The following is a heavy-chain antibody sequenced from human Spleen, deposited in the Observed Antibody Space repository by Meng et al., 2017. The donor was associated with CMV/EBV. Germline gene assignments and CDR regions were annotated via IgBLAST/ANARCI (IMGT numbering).Heavy chain of an antibody. CDR1: GFTFSSYS. D-gene: IGHD6-13*01. Sequence: GESLKISCAASGFTFSSYSMNWVRQAPGKGLEWVSYISSSSSTIYYADSVKGRFTISRDNAKNSLYLQMNSLRAEDTAVYFCARDQRDSSSPAHDYWGQGTLVTSPQ. CDR2: ISSSSSTI. CDR3: ARDQRDSSSPAHDY. J-gene: IGHJ4*02. V-gene: IGHV3-48*04.